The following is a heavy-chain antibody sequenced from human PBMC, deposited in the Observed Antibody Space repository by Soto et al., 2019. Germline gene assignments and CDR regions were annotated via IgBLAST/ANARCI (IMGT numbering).Heavy chain of an antibody. CDR3: AKPLMTTDSFDA. CDR1: GFSFSSSA. J-gene: IGHJ5*02. V-gene: IGHV3-23*01. CDR2: ISGSGGTT. Sequence: EVQLLESGGGLVQPGGSLRLSCAASGFSFSSSAMSWVSRAPGMGLEWVSAISGSGGTTYYADSVKGRFTISRDNSKNTLYLQMNSLRAEDTAVYYCAKPLMTTDSFDAWGQGTLVTVSS. D-gene: IGHD4-4*01.